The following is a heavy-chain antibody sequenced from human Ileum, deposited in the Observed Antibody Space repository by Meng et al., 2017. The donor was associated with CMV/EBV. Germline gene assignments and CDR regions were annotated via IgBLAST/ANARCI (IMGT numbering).Heavy chain of an antibody. CDR3: ARGSQVVAGIEDHYLDY. CDR2: IIPRVGIP. Sequence: SVKVSCKASGDTSNSHSISWLRDVPGQGVEWMGRIIPRVGIPNYIPKFQGKITISGDKSTNTAYLEVTSLTSEDTAMYYCARGSQVVAGIEDHYLDYWGQGSLVTVSS. D-gene: IGHD6-19*01. J-gene: IGHJ4*02. V-gene: IGHV1-69*04. CDR1: GDTSNSHS.